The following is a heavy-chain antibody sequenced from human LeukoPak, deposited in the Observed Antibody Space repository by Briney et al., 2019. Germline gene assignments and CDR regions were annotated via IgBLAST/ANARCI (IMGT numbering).Heavy chain of an antibody. CDR1: GFTFSNAW. Sequence: GGSLRLSCAASGFTFSNAWMSWVRQAPGKGLEWVGRIKSKTDGGTTDYAAPVKGRFTISRDDSKNTLYLQMNSLKTEDTAVYYCTTDSPGLAANFDYWGQGTLVTVSS. CDR3: TTDSPGLAANFDY. D-gene: IGHD2-15*01. J-gene: IGHJ4*02. V-gene: IGHV3-15*01. CDR2: IKSKTDGGTT.